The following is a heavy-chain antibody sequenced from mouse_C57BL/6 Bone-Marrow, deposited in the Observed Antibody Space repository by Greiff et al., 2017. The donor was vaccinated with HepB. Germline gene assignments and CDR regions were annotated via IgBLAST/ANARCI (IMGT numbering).Heavy chain of an antibody. V-gene: IGHV5-12*01. Sequence: EVNVVESGGGLVQPGGSLKLSCAASGFTFSDYYMYWGRQTPEKRLEWVAYISNGGGSTYYPDTVKGRFTISRDNAKNTLYLQMSRLKSEDTAMYYCARRDYGSSHWYFDVWGTGTTVTVSS. D-gene: IGHD1-1*01. CDR2: ISNGGGST. CDR1: GFTFSDYY. CDR3: ARRDYGSSHWYFDV. J-gene: IGHJ1*03.